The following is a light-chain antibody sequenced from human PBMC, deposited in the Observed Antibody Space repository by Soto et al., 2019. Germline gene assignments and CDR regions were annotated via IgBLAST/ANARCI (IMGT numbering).Light chain of an antibody. CDR2: QVT. J-gene: IGLJ1*01. CDR1: SSDLAIYNY. Sequence: QSVLTQPASVSGSPGQSITISCTGTSSDLAIYNYVSWYQQQPGKAPKLMIYQVTNRPSGVSNRFSGSRSGNTASLTISGLQAEDEADYYCSSYTSDSSYVFGSGTKLTVL. CDR3: SSYTSDSSYV. V-gene: IGLV2-14*01.